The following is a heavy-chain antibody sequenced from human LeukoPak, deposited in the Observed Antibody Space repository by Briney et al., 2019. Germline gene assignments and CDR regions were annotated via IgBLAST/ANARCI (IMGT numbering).Heavy chain of an antibody. D-gene: IGHD5-18*01. CDR2: INHSGST. J-gene: IGHJ6*03. CDR1: GGSFSGYY. Sequence: KPSETLSLTCAVYGGSFSGYYWSWIRQPPGKGLEWFGEINHSGSTNYNPSLKSRVTISVDTSKNQFSLTLSSVTAADTAVYYCAREPLYSYGYWGYSYCCMDVWGKGTTVTVSS. V-gene: IGHV4-34*01. CDR3: AREPLYSYGYWGYSYCCMDV.